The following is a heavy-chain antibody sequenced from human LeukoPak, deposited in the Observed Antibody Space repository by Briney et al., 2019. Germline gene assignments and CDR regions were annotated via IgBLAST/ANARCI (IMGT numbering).Heavy chain of an antibody. CDR1: GFIFSNYG. CDR2: IPDDGSNK. Sequence: GGSLILSCAASGFIFSNYGMHWVRQAPGKGLEWVAFIPDDGSNKYYTDSVKGRFTISRDNSKNTLYLQMNSLRAEDTAMYYCAKSWAAYYFDYWGQGTLVTVSS. D-gene: IGHD1-26*01. CDR3: AKSWAAYYFDY. V-gene: IGHV3-30*02. J-gene: IGHJ4*02.